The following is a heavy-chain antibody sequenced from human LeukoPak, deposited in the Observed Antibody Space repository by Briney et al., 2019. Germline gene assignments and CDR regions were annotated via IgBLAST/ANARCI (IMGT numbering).Heavy chain of an antibody. D-gene: IGHD3-10*01. CDR3: ARFPGFGELLSSWFDP. V-gene: IGHV4-59*01. Sequence: SETLSLTCTVSGGSISSYYWSWIRQPPGKGLEWIGYIYYSGSTNYNPSLKSRVTISVDTSKNQFSLKLSSVTAADTAVYYCARFPGFGELLSSWFDPWGQGTLVTVSS. J-gene: IGHJ5*02. CDR2: IYYSGST. CDR1: GGSISSYY.